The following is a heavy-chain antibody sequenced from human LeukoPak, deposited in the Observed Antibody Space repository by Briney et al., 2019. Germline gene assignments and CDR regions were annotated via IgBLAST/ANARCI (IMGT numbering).Heavy chain of an antibody. Sequence: ASVKVSCKASGYTFTSYGISWVRQAPGQGLEWTGWISAYNGNTNYAQKLQGRVTMTTDTSTSTAYMELRSLRSDDTAVYYCARDYYGSGSSYLDYWGQGTLVTVSS. D-gene: IGHD3-10*01. CDR3: ARDYYGSGSSYLDY. CDR2: ISAYNGNT. V-gene: IGHV1-18*01. J-gene: IGHJ4*02. CDR1: GYTFTSYG.